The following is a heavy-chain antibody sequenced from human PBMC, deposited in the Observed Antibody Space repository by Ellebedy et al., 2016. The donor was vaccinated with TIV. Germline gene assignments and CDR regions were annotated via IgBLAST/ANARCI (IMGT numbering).Heavy chain of an antibody. CDR3: ARDLVGETSFVGY. Sequence: ASVKVSXKASGYTFRYFYMHWVRQAPGQGLEWVGVINPSSGSTSYAQKFQGRVTMTRDTSTSTVYMEMTNLRSDDTAVYYCARDLVGETSFVGYWGQGTLVTVSS. J-gene: IGHJ4*02. V-gene: IGHV1-46*01. CDR2: INPSSGST. CDR1: GYTFRYFY. D-gene: IGHD1-26*01.